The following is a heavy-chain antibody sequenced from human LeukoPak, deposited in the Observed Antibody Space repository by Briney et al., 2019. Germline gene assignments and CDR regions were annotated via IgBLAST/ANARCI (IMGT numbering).Heavy chain of an antibody. J-gene: IGHJ4*02. V-gene: IGHV1-2*06. D-gene: IGHD6-13*01. Sequence: ASVKVSCKASGYTFTAFYMHWVRQAPGQGLEWMGRINPNSGGTKYAQKFQGRVTMTTDTSINTAYLELSRLRSDDTTVYYCARGYSSSWLDYWGQGTLVTVSS. CDR1: GYTFTAFY. CDR3: ARGYSSSWLDY. CDR2: INPNSGGT.